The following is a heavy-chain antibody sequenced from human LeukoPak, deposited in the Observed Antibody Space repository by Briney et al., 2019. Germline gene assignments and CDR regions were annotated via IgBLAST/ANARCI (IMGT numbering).Heavy chain of an antibody. Sequence: SETLSLTCTVSGGSISSGSYYWSWIRQPAGKGLEWIGRIYTSGSTNYNPSLKSRVTISVDTSKNQFSLKLSSVTAADTTVYYCARETILLYYYDSSGIDYWGQGTLVTVSS. CDR3: ARETILLYYYDSSGIDY. CDR1: GGSISSGSYY. CDR2: IYTSGST. J-gene: IGHJ4*02. V-gene: IGHV4-61*02. D-gene: IGHD3-22*01.